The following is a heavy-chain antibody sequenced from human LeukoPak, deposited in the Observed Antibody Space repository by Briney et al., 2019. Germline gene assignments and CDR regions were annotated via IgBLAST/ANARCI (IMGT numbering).Heavy chain of an antibody. CDR3: AVYYSSGPIAY. V-gene: IGHV3-7*01. J-gene: IGHJ4*02. Sequence: GGSLRLSCAASGFTFSSYAMHWVRQAPGKGLEWVANIKQDGSEKHYVDSVKGRFTVSRDNAKNSLYLQMNSLRAEDTAVYYCAVYYSSGPIAYWGQGTLVTVSS. CDR2: IKQDGSEK. CDR1: GFTFSSYA. D-gene: IGHD3-22*01.